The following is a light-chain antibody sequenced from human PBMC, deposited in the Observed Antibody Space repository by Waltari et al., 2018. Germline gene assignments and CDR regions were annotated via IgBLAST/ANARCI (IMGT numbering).Light chain of an antibody. CDR3: SSYTTRTTYV. Sequence: QSALAQPASVSGSPGQSITLSCTGTSSDVGSYKYVSWYQQHPGKARKLMVYDVTKRPSGVSNRFSVSKSGNTASLTISGLQAEDEADYYCSSYTTRTTYVFGTATKVTVL. CDR1: SSDVGSYKY. CDR2: DVT. V-gene: IGLV2-14*03. J-gene: IGLJ1*01.